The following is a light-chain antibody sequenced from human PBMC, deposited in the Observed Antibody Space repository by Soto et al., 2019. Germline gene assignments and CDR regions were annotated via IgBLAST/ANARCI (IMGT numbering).Light chain of an antibody. CDR1: QSVDSN. V-gene: IGKV3-15*01. Sequence: EIVMTQSPATLSVSPGERATLSCRASQSVDSNLAWYQQKPGQPPRLLIYDASTRATGIPARISCSGSGTEFTLTISSQQSEDFAVYYCQQYNNWRTFGQGTKVEIK. CDR2: DAS. J-gene: IGKJ1*01. CDR3: QQYNNWRT.